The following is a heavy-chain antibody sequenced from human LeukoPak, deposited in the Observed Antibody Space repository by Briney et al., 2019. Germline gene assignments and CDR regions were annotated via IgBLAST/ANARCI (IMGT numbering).Heavy chain of an antibody. V-gene: IGHV1-69*13. D-gene: IGHD3-22*01. J-gene: IGHJ3*02. CDR1: GGTFSSYA. CDR2: IIPIFGTA. CDR3: ARDGDSSGYSVAFDI. Sequence: ASVKVSCKASGGTFSSYAISWVRQAPGQGLEWMGGIIPIFGTANYAQKFQGRVTITADESTSTAYMELSSLRSEDTAVYYCARDGDSSGYSVAFDIWGQGTMVTVSS.